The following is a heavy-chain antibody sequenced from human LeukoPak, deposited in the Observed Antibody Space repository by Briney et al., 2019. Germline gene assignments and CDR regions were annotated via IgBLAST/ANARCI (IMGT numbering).Heavy chain of an antibody. J-gene: IGHJ6*03. CDR1: GFTVSRNY. CDR3: ARDQDYYYYYYMDV. Sequence: SGGSLRLSCAASGFTVSRNYMSWVRQAPGKGLEWVSVTYSGGTTYYADSVKGRFTISRDNSKNTLYLQMNSLRSGDTAVYYCARDQDYYYYYYMDVWGKGTTVTVSS. CDR2: TYSGGTT. V-gene: IGHV3-66*02.